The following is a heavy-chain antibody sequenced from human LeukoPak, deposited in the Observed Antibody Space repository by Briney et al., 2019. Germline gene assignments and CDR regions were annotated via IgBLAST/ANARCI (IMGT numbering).Heavy chain of an antibody. Sequence: ASVKVSCKASEYTFTSHVFNWVRQATGQGLEWMGWMDPNSGNTGYAQKFQGRVTMTRNTSISTAYMELSSLRSEDTAVYYCARGPNKSDGGNSGSAWFDPWGQGALVTVSS. V-gene: IGHV1-8*01. J-gene: IGHJ5*02. CDR2: MDPNSGNT. CDR3: ARGPNKSDGGNSGSAWFDP. CDR1: EYTFTSHV. D-gene: IGHD4-23*01.